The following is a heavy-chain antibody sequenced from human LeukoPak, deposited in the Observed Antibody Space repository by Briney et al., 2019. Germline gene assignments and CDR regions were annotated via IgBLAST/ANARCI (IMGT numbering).Heavy chain of an antibody. CDR2: IGSSSSDK. Sequence: GGSLRLSCAASGFPFSSYAMTWVRRAPGKGLEWVSSIGSSSSDKSYADSVKGRFTISRDNAKNSLYLQMNSLRVEDTAVYHCARGPTDFDASDIWGHGTLVTVSS. CDR3: ARGPTDFDASDI. V-gene: IGHV3-21*01. CDR1: GFPFSSYA. J-gene: IGHJ3*02.